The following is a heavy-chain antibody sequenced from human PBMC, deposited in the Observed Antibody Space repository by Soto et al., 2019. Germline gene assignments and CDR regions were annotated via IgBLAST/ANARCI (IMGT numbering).Heavy chain of an antibody. CDR1: GGSLYSSNW. Sequence: ETLSLTCGVSGGSLYSSNWWTWVRQTPGKGLEWIGEIHHSGSTNYNPSLKSRVTISADKSKNQFFLNLDSVTAADTAMYYCTRRGGVCSRVLMIEWPVPWGPAIFLTGSS. V-gene: IGHV4-4*02. CDR3: TRRGGVCSRVLMIEWPVP. J-gene: IGHJ5*02. CDR2: IHHSGST. D-gene: IGHD2-8*02.